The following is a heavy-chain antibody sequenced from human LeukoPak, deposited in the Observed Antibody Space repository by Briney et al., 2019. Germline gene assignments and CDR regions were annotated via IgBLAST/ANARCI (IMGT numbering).Heavy chain of an antibody. Sequence: PGRSLRLSCAASGFTFSNYWMHWVRQAPGKGLVWVSRINSDGINTSYADSVKGRFTISRDNAKNTLNLQMNSLRAADTAVYYCARDRKLDLRVGGWFDPWGQGTLVTVSS. CDR1: GFTFSNYW. CDR2: INSDGINT. J-gene: IGHJ5*02. D-gene: IGHD3-16*01. V-gene: IGHV3-74*01. CDR3: ARDRKLDLRVGGWFDP.